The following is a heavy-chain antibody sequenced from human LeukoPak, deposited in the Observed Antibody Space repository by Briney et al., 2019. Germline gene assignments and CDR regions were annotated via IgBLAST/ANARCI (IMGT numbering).Heavy chain of an antibody. CDR1: GFTFSRHG. Sequence: GGSLRLSCAPSGFTFSRHGMHWVRQAPGKGLEWVAIISNDGSRKYYAHSVEGRFTISRDNSKNTLYLQIDSLRAEDTAVYYCARDRAWNYFDYWGQGTLVTVSS. CDR3: ARDRAWNYFDY. J-gene: IGHJ4*02. CDR2: ISNDGSRK. D-gene: IGHD3-3*01. V-gene: IGHV3-30*03.